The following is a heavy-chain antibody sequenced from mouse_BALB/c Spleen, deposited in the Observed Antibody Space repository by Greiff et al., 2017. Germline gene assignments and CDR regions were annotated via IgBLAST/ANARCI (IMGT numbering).Heavy chain of an antibody. V-gene: IGHV1-67*01. D-gene: IGHD2-2*01. CDR3: ARWFRREVYFDY. Sequence: VQPPPSGPEPVRPGESVQISCKGFGYTFTDHAMHRVKQSHAKGLGWIGVICIYYDNTNYNQKFKGKATMTVDKSSSTAYMELARLTSEDSAIYYCARWFRREVYFDYWGQGTTLTVSS. CDR2: ICIYYDNT. CDR1: GYTFTDHA. J-gene: IGHJ2*01.